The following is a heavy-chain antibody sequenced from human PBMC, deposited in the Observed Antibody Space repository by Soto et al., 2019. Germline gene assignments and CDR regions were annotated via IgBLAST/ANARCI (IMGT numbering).Heavy chain of an antibody. CDR3: ERGGGEWLLVHFDI. D-gene: IGHD3-3*01. J-gene: IGHJ3*02. CDR2: ISAASNTI. V-gene: IGHV3-48*02. CDR1: VLSFIISN. Sequence: WLSXRLSCSASVLSFIISNINLFRHAPGKGLELLSYISAASNTIYYAESVNGRFTVSRYNAQNSLYLQMNSLSDEDTAVYLCERGGGEWLLVHFDIWGQGTMVTV.